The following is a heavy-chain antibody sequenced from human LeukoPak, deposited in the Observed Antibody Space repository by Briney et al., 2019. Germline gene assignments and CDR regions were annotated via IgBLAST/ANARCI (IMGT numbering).Heavy chain of an antibody. CDR3: ARQGQQLDPGWFDL. CDR1: GGSISSYY. Sequence: PSETLSLTCTVSGGSISSYYWSWLRQPPGKGLEWLGYIYYSGSTNYNPSLKSRVTISVDTSKNQFSLKLSSVTAADTAVYYCARQGQQLDPGWFDLWGQGTLVTVSS. V-gene: IGHV4-59*08. D-gene: IGHD6-13*01. J-gene: IGHJ5*02. CDR2: IYYSGST.